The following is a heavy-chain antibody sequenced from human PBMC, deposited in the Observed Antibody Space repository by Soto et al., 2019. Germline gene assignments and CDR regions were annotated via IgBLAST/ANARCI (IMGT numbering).Heavy chain of an antibody. CDR3: AKDLTKQYCSSTSCFYGMDV. D-gene: IGHD2-2*01. V-gene: IGHV3-30*18. CDR1: GFTFSSYG. CDR2: ISYDGSNK. J-gene: IGHJ6*02. Sequence: PGGSLRLSCAASGFTFSSYGMHWVRQAPGKGLEWVAVISYDGSNKYYADSVKGRFTISRDNSKNTLYLQMNSLRAEDTAVYYCAKDLTKQYCSSTSCFYGMDVWGQGTTVTVSS.